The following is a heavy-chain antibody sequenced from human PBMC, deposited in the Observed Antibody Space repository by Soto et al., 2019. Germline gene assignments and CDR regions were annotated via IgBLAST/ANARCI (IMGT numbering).Heavy chain of an antibody. V-gene: IGHV1-46*01. CDR1: GYTFTSYY. J-gene: IGHJ4*02. CDR2: INPSGGST. D-gene: IGHD6-6*01. CDR3: ARGQEGDSSSFAPGRHDY. Sequence: ASVKVSCKASGYTFTSYYMHWVRQAPGQGLEWMGIINPSGGSTSYAQKFQGRVTMTRDTSTSTVYMELSSLRSEDTAVYYCARGQEGDSSSFAPGRHDYWGQGTLVTVSS.